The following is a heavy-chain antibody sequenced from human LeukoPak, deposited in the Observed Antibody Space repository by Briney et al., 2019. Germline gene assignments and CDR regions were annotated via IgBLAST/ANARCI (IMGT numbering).Heavy chain of an antibody. Sequence: SETLSLTCTVSGGSISSYYWSWIRQTPGKGLEWIGYIYYSGSTNFNPSLKSRVTISVDTSKNQFSLKLSSVTAADTAVYYCARERREQLLPPYTRSVTYFDYWGQGTLVTVSS. J-gene: IGHJ4*02. CDR1: GGSISSYY. V-gene: IGHV4-59*12. D-gene: IGHD2-2*01. CDR3: ARERREQLLPPYTRSVTYFDY. CDR2: IYYSGST.